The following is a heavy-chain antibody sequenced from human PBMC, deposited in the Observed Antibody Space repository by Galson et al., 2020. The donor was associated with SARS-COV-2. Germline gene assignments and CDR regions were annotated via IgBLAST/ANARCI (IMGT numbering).Heavy chain of an antibody. CDR2: ISSSSSTI. D-gene: IGHD4-17*01. Sequence: GGSLRLSCAASGFTFSSYSMNWVRQAPGKGLEWVSYISSSSSTIYYADSVNGRFTISRDNAKNSLYLQMNSLRDEDTAVYYCASSLGDQIYYYYGMDVWGQGTTVTVSS. J-gene: IGHJ6*02. CDR3: ASSLGDQIYYYYGMDV. CDR1: GFTFSSYS. V-gene: IGHV3-48*02.